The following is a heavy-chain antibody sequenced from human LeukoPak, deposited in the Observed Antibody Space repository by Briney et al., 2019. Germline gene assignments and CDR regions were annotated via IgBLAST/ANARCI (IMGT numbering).Heavy chain of an antibody. CDR1: GFTFSSYW. Sequence: GGSLRLSCAASGFTFSSYWMHWVRQAPGKGLVWVSRINSDGSSTSYADSVKGRFTISRDNAKNTLYLQMNSLRAEDTAVYYCAKRPRGADDAFDIWGQGTMVTVSS. CDR2: INSDGSST. J-gene: IGHJ3*02. V-gene: IGHV3-74*01. CDR3: AKRPRGADDAFDI. D-gene: IGHD3-16*01.